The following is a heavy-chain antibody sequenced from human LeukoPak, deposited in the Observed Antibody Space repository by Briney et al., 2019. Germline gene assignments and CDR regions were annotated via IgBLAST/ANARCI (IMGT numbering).Heavy chain of an antibody. CDR2: INHSGST. Sequence: ASETLSLTCAVYGGSFSGHYWSWIRQPPGKGLEWIGEINHSGSTYYNPSLKSRVTISVDTSKNQFSLKLSSVTAADTAVYYCARDRGPYGDWSPFDPWGQGTLVTVSS. CDR3: ARDRGPYGDWSPFDP. D-gene: IGHD4-17*01. J-gene: IGHJ5*02. CDR1: GGSFSGHY. V-gene: IGHV4-34*01.